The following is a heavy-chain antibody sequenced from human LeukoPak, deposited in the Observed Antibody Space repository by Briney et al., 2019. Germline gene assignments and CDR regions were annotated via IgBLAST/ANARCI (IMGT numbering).Heavy chain of an antibody. Sequence: SQTLSLTCAISGDSVSSDVPAWNWIRQSPSRGLEWLGRTYRTSKWYTNYAESVKSRIVVNPDTSKNQFSLQLNSVTPEDTAVYYCARGRRDYYGMDVWGQGTTVTVSS. CDR2: TYRTSKWYT. V-gene: IGHV6-1*01. CDR3: ARGRRDYYGMDV. J-gene: IGHJ6*02. CDR1: GDSVSSDVPA.